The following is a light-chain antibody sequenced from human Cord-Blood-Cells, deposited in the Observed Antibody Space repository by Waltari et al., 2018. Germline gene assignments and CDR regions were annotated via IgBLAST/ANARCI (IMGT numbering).Light chain of an antibody. CDR3: QQYNSYPWT. CDR2: KAS. J-gene: IGKJ1*01. CDR1: QSISSW. V-gene: IGKV1-5*03. Sequence: DIQMTQSPSPLSASVGDRVTITCRASQSISSWLAWYQQKPGKAPKLLIYKASSLESGVPSRFSGSGSGTEFTLTISSLQPDDFATYYGQQYNSYPWTFGQGTKVEIK.